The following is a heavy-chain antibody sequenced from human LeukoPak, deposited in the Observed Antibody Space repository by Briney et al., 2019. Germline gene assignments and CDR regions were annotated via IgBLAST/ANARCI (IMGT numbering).Heavy chain of an antibody. J-gene: IGHJ3*02. CDR2: SYPGDSDT. V-gene: IGHV5-51*01. Sequence: GEALKISCKGSGYSFTSYWIGWVRQMAGKGVEWMGISYPGDSDTRYSPSFQGQVTISADKYISTSYLQWSSLKASDTAMYYCARLIVGASHAFDIWGQGTMVTVSS. D-gene: IGHD1-26*01. CDR3: ARLIVGASHAFDI. CDR1: GYSFTSYW.